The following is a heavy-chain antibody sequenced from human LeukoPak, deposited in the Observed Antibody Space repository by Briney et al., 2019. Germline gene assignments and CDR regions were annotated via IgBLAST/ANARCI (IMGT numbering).Heavy chain of an antibody. V-gene: IGHV4-31*03. CDR3: ARGGGSMVRGVIPRYGMDV. D-gene: IGHD3-10*01. J-gene: IGHJ6*04. CDR2: IYYSGST. Sequence: KPSETLSLTCTVSGGSISSGGYYWSWIRQHPGKGLEWIGYIYYSGSTYYNPSLKSRVTISVDTSKNQFSLKLSSVTAADTAVYYCARGGGSMVRGVIPRYGMDVWGKGTTVTVSS. CDR1: GGSISSGGYY.